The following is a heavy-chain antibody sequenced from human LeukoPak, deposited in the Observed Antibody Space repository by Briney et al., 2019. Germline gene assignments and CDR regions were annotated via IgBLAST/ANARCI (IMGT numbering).Heavy chain of an antibody. V-gene: IGHV4-59*01. CDR3: ARSGSWFDP. CDR2: IHSSGTT. Sequence: SETLSLTCTVSGGSINNYYWNWIRQPPGKGLEWIGFIHSSGTTNYNPSLKSRLTISLDTSKNQFSLKLSSVTAADTAVYYCARSGSWFDPWGQGTLVTVSS. J-gene: IGHJ5*02. CDR1: GGSINNYY. D-gene: IGHD1-14*01.